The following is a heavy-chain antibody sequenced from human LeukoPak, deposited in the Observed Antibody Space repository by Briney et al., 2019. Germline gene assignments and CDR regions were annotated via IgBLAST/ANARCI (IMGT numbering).Heavy chain of an antibody. CDR2: IYYSGST. Sequence: SETLSLTCTVSGGSISSSSYYWGWIRQSPGKGLEWIGSIYYSGSTYYNPSLKSRVTISVDTSKNQFSLKLSSVTAADTAVYYCARGPIVVVPAAYGYYYYYMDVWGKGTTVTVSS. CDR1: GGSISSSSYY. J-gene: IGHJ6*03. D-gene: IGHD2-2*01. CDR3: ARGPIVVVPAAYGYYYYYMDV. V-gene: IGHV4-39*01.